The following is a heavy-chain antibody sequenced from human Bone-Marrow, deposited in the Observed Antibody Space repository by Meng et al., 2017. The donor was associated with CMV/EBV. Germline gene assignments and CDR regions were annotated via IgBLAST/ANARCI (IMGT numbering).Heavy chain of an antibody. CDR1: GFTFSSYW. CDR3: AREDTIGGGFWSGYTTTYYYYGMDV. J-gene: IGHJ6*02. V-gene: IGHV3-7*01. D-gene: IGHD3-3*01. CDR2: IKQDGSEK. Sequence: ESLKISCAASGFTFSSYWMSWVRQAPGKGLEWVANIKQDGSEKYYVDSVKGRFTISRDNAKNSLYLQMNSLRAEDTAVYYCAREDTIGGGFWSGYTTTYYYYGMDVWGQGTTVTVSS.